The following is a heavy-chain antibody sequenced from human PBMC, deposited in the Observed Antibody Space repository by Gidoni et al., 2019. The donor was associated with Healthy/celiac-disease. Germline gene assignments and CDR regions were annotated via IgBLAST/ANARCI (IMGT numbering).Heavy chain of an antibody. D-gene: IGHD3-10*01. V-gene: IGHV3-30*18. Sequence: QVQLVESGGGVVQPGRSLRLSCAASGFTFSSYGMHWVRQAPGKGLEWVAVISYDGSNKYYADSVKGRFTISRDNSKNTLYLQMNSLRAEDTAVYYCAKEEYYYGSGSYSHWGQGTLVTVSS. CDR2: ISYDGSNK. CDR1: GFTFSSYG. CDR3: AKEEYYYGSGSYSH. J-gene: IGHJ4*02.